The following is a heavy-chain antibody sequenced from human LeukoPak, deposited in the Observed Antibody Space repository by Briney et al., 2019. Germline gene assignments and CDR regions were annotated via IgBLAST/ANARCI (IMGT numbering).Heavy chain of an antibody. CDR1: GYSFISYW. V-gene: IGHV5-51*01. CDR2: IYPGDSDT. Sequence: GEYLQISCKGSGYSFISYWIGWVGQMPGKGLEWMGIIYPGDSDTRYSPSFQGQVTISADKSISTAYLQWSSLNASDTAMYYCARQRRSKSIYYYYMDVWGKGTTVTVSS. D-gene: IGHD3-10*01. J-gene: IGHJ6*03. CDR3: ARQRRSKSIYYYYMDV.